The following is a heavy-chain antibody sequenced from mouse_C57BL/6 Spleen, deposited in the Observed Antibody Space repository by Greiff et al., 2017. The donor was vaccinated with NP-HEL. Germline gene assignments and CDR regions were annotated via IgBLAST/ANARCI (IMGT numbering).Heavy chain of an antibody. Sequence: VHLQQSGAELVKAGASVKMSCKASGYTFTSYWMHWVKQRLGQGLEWFAETNPTNGRTYYNEKFKSKAKLTIDKSSSTAYMLLSGPTFEDSAVYYCARIKKIGATYFDYWSQGTTLTVSS. D-gene: IGHD1-1*01. CDR2: TNPTNGRT. CDR1: GYTFTSYW. J-gene: IGHJ2*01. CDR3: ARIKKIGATYFDY. V-gene: IGHV1S81*02.